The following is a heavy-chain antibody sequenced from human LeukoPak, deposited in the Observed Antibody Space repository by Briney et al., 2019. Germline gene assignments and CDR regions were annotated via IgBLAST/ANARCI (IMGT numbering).Heavy chain of an antibody. CDR3: ARGAYCGGDCSFDY. V-gene: IGHV3-20*04. Sequence: GGSLRLSCAASGFTFDDYGMSWVRQAPGKGLEWVSGINWNGGSTGYADSVKGRFTICRDNAKNSLYLQMNSLRAEDTALYYCARGAYCGGDCSFDYWGQGTLVTVSS. D-gene: IGHD2-21*02. J-gene: IGHJ4*02. CDR2: INWNGGST. CDR1: GFTFDDYG.